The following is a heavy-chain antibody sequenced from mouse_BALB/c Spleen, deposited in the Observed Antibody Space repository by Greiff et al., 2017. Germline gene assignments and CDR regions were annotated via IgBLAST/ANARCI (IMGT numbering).Heavy chain of an antibody. V-gene: IGHV1-54*01. J-gene: IGHJ4*01. CDR2: INPGSGGT. D-gene: IGHD2-1*01. Sequence: QVQLQQSGAELVRPGTSVKVSCKASGYAFTNYLIEWVKQRPGQGLEWIGVINPGSGGTNYNEKFKGKATLTADKSSSTAYMQLSSLTSDDSAVYFCARGGYGNYAMDDWGQGTTVTVS. CDR1: GYAFTNYL. CDR3: ARGGYGNYAMDD.